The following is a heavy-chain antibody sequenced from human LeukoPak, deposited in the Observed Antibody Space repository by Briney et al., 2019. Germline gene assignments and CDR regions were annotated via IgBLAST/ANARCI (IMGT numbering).Heavy chain of an antibody. CDR1: GGSISSSNYY. CDR2: IYYSGST. J-gene: IGHJ5*02. V-gene: IGHV4-39*01. Sequence: PSETLSLTCTVSGGSISSSNYYWGRIRQPPGKGLEWIGSIYYSGSTYYNPSLKSRVTISVDTSKNQFSLKLSSVTAADTAVYYCARLDGYCSGGSCYSVSFVDPWGQGTLVTVSS. CDR3: ARLDGYCSGGSCYSVSFVDP. D-gene: IGHD2-15*01.